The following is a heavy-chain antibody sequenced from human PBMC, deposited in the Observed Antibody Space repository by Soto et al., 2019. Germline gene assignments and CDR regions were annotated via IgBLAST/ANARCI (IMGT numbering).Heavy chain of an antibody. Sequence: LRLSCAASGFTFSSYAMHWVRQAPGKGLEWVAVISYDGSNKYYADSVKGRFTISRDNSKNTLYLQMNSLRAEDTAVYYCARDAERSPVITTAVDYWGQGTLVTVSS. D-gene: IGHD3-22*01. V-gene: IGHV3-30-3*01. CDR1: GFTFSSYA. J-gene: IGHJ4*02. CDR2: ISYDGSNK. CDR3: ARDAERSPVITTAVDY.